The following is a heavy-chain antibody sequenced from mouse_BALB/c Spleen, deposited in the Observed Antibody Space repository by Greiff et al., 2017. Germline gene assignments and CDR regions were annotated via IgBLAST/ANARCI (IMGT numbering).Heavy chain of an antibody. CDR3: ASNNYGSSYVSAMDY. V-gene: IGHV14-1*02. CDR2: IDPENGNT. D-gene: IGHD1-1*01. Sequence: VQLQQSGAELVRPGALVKLSCKASGFTIKDYYMPWVKQRPEQGLEWIGWIDPENGNTIYDPKFQGKASITADTSSNTAYLQLSSLTSEDTAVYYCASNNYGSSYVSAMDYWGQGTSVTVSS. CDR1: GFTIKDYY. J-gene: IGHJ4*01.